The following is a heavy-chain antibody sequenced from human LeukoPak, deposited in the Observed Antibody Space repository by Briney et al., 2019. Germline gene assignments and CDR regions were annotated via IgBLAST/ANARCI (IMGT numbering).Heavy chain of an antibody. V-gene: IGHV4-31*03. D-gene: IGHD4-17*01. CDR2: IYYSGST. CDR3: ARLTTFDAFDI. Sequence: SETLSLTCTVSGGSISSGGYYWSWIRQHPGKGLEWIGYIYYSGSTYYNPSLKSRVTISVDTSKNQFSLKLSSVTAADTAVYYCARLTTFDAFDIWGQGTMVTVSS. J-gene: IGHJ3*02. CDR1: GGSISSGGYY.